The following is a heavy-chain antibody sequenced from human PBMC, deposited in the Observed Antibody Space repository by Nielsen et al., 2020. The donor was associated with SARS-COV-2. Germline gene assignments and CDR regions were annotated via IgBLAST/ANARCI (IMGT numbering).Heavy chain of an antibody. Sequence: GESLKISCAASGFTFSSYGMHWVRQAPGKGLECVAVISYDGSNKYYADSVKGRFTISRDNSKNTLYLQMNSLRAEDTAVYYCAKERIAVAGTAVYYYGMDVWGQGTTVTVSS. CDR1: GFTFSSYG. J-gene: IGHJ6*02. CDR3: AKERIAVAGTAVYYYGMDV. D-gene: IGHD6-19*01. CDR2: ISYDGSNK. V-gene: IGHV3-30*18.